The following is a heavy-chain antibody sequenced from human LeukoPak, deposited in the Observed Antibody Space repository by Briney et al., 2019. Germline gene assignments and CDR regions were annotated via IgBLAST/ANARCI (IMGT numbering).Heavy chain of an antibody. CDR3: AKDREWELLSIFDY. D-gene: IGHD1-26*01. J-gene: IGHJ4*02. Sequence: GGSLRLSCAASGFTFSSYAMSWVRQAPGKGLEWVSAISGSGGSTYYADSMKGRFTISRDNSKNTLYLQMNSLRAEDTAVYYCAKDREWELLSIFDYWGQGTLVTVSS. V-gene: IGHV3-23*01. CDR2: ISGSGGST. CDR1: GFTFSSYA.